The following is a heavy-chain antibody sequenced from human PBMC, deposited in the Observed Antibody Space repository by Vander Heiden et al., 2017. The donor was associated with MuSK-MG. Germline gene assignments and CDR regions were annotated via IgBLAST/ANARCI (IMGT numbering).Heavy chain of an antibody. CDR3: ARVTSDDYGDSDYYYYYGMDV. V-gene: IGHV3-21*01. J-gene: IGHJ6*02. Sequence: EVQLVESGGGMVKPGGSLRLSCAASGFTLSRYSLNWVRQAPGKGLDWVSSISSISSYIYYADSVKGRFTISRDNAKNSLYLQMNSLRAEDTAVYYCARVTSDDYGDSDYYYYYGMDVWGQGTTVTVSS. CDR1: GFTLSRYS. D-gene: IGHD4-17*01. CDR2: ISSISSYI.